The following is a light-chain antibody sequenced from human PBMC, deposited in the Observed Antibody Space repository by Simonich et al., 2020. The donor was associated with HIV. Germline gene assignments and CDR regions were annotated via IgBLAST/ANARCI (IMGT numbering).Light chain of an antibody. Sequence: DIQMTQSPSFLSTSVGDRVTITCRASQSISRYLNWYQQKPGKAPKVLIYAASSLQSGVPPRFSGRGSGTDFTLTISSLQPEDFATYYCQQYNRYWTFGQGTKVEIK. CDR2: AAS. V-gene: IGKV1-39*01. CDR3: QQYNRYWT. CDR1: QSISRY. J-gene: IGKJ1*01.